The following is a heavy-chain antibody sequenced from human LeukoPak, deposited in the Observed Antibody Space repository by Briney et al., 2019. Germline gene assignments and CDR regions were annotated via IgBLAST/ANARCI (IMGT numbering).Heavy chain of an antibody. CDR1: GYTFTGYY. J-gene: IGHJ3*02. Sequence: RRASVKVSCKASGYTFTGYYMHWVRQAPGQGLEWMGWINPNSGGTNYAQKFQGRVTMTRDTSISTAYMELSRLRSDDTAVYYCARDPLAYSSGDRQDAFDIWGQGTMVTVSS. CDR3: ARDPLAYSSGDRQDAFDI. V-gene: IGHV1-2*02. CDR2: INPNSGGT. D-gene: IGHD3-22*01.